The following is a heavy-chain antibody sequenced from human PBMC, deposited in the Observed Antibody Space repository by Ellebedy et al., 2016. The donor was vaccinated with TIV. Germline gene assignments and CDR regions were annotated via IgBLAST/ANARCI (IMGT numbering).Heavy chain of an antibody. CDR2: IYHTGST. V-gene: IGHV4-34*01. CDR1: GGSFSGYY. J-gene: IGHJ4*02. CDR3: ARGEDTLVPHY. D-gene: IGHD3-10*01. Sequence: SETLSLXCAVYGGSFSGYYWSWIRQPPGKGLEWIGEIYHTGSTNYNPSLRSRVTISVDKSKHQFSLKLSSVTAADTAVYYCARGEDTLVPHYWGQGTLVTVSS.